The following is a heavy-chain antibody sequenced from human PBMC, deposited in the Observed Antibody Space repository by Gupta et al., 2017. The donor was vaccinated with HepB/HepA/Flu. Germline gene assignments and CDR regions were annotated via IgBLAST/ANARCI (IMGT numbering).Heavy chain of an antibody. J-gene: IGHJ4*02. CDR3: TKWAGCVDH. V-gene: IGHV3-23*01. Sequence: EVQLLESGGGLVQPGGSLRLSCAASGFTFSSYSMTWVRQAPGKGLEWVSGISDNGGSTYYADSVRGRFTISRDNSKNMVYLQMNSLRAEDTAIYYCTKWAGCVDHWGQGTLVTGSS. D-gene: IGHD4/OR15-4a*01. CDR1: GFTFSSYS. CDR2: ISDNGGST.